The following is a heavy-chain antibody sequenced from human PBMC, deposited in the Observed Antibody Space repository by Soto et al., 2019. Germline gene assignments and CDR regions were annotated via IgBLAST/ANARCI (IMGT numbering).Heavy chain of an antibody. CDR2: IIPIFGTG. Sequence: QVQLVQSGAEVKKPGSSVKVSCKASGGTFSSYAISWVRQAPGQGLEVMGGIIPIFGTGNYAQKFQGRVTITAEKSTSTACMELSSLRSEDKSVYYCAKDLSSVSDDWGQGTLVAVSA. J-gene: IGHJ4*02. CDR1: GGTFSSYA. CDR3: AKDLSSVSDD. D-gene: IGHD6-19*01. V-gene: IGHV1-69*06.